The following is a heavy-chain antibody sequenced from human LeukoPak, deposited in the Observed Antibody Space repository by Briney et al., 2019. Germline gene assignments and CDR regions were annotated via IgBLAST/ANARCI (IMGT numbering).Heavy chain of an antibody. CDR2: IYYSGST. D-gene: IGHD3-3*01. J-gene: IGHJ5*02. CDR3: ARHVIGASWFIEGWHTLRPPYDFWSGYYAFDP. V-gene: IGHV4-39*01. CDR1: GGSISSSSYY. Sequence: SENLSLTCTVSGGSISSSSYYWGWIRQPPGKGLEWIGSIYYSGSTYYNPSLKSRVTISVDTSKNQFSLKLSSVTAADTAVYYCARHVIGASWFIEGWHTLRPPYDFWSGYYAFDPWGQGTLVTVSS.